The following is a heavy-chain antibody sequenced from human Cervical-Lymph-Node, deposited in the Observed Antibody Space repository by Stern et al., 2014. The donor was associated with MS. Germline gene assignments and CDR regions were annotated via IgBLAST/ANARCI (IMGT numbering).Heavy chain of an antibody. D-gene: IGHD1-1*01. V-gene: IGHV5-51*01. J-gene: IGHJ6*02. CDR1: GYGSNAYW. Sequence: VQLVQSAAEVKQPGESLKISCKGSGYGSNAYWITWVRQLPGKGLEWMGIISLGDSETRYSPSFQGQVTISADKSINTAYLQWRSLKASDTAMYYCARQDGFWIDGYYYYNGLDVWGQGTTVTVSS. CDR3: ARQDGFWIDGYYYYNGLDV. CDR2: ISLGDSET.